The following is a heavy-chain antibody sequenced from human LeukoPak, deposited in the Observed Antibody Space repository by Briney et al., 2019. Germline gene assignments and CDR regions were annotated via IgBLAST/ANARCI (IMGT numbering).Heavy chain of an antibody. CDR2: IYYSGST. CDR1: GGSISSSSYY. D-gene: IGHD6-19*01. Sequence: SETLSLTCTVSGGSISSSSYYWGWIRQPPGKGLEWIGSIYYSGSTYYNPSLKSRVTISADTSKNQFSLKLSSVTAADTAVYYCARHGICSGCLRGNWFDPWGQGTLVTVSS. V-gene: IGHV4-39*01. CDR3: ARHGICSGCLRGNWFDP. J-gene: IGHJ5*02.